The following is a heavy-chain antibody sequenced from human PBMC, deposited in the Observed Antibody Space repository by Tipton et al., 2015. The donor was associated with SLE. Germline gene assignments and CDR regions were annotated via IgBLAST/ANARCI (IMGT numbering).Heavy chain of an antibody. CDR1: GGSISSSSYY. CDR3: ACTSSWYEWFDP. CDR2: IYHSGST. D-gene: IGHD6-13*01. J-gene: IGHJ5*02. Sequence: LRLSCTVSGGSISSSSYYWGWIRQPPGKGLEWIGSIYHSGSTYYNPSLKSRVTMSVDTSKNQFSLKLSSVTAADTAVYYCACTSSWYEWFDPWGQGTLVTVSS. V-gene: IGHV4-39*01.